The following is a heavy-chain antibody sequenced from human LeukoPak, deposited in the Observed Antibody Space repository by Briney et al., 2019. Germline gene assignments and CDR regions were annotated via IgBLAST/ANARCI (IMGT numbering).Heavy chain of an antibody. D-gene: IGHD3-16*02. J-gene: IGHJ3*02. CDR2: ISYDGSNK. CDR1: GFTFSSYG. CDR3: AKDLRFYLVLDAFDI. V-gene: IGHV3-30*18. Sequence: PGGSLRLSCAASGFTFSSYGMHWVRQAPGKGLEWVAVISYDGSNKYYADSVKGRFTISRDNSKNTLYLQMNSLRAEDTAVYYCAKDLRFYLVLDAFDIWGQGTMVTVSS.